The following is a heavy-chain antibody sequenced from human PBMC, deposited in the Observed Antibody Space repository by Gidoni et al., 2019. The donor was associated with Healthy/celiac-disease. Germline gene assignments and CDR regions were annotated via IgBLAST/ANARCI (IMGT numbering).Heavy chain of an antibody. CDR2: IYHSGST. J-gene: IGHJ5*02. Sequence: QVQLQESGPGLVKPSGTLSLTCAVSGGSISTSNWWSWVRPPPGKGLEWIGEIYHSGSTNYNPSLKSRVTIAVDKSKNQFSLKLSSVPAADTAVYYCARVTYSSSWPRGWFDPWGQGTLVTVSS. CDR1: GGSISTSNW. D-gene: IGHD6-13*01. CDR3: ARVTYSSSWPRGWFDP. V-gene: IGHV4-4*02.